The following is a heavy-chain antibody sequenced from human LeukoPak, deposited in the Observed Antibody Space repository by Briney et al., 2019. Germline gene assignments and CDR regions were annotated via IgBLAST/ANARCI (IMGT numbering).Heavy chain of an antibody. CDR1: GYTFTGYY. V-gene: IGHV1-2*02. J-gene: IGHJ5*02. CDR3: AREKRGVGPGGGSAP. Sequence: GASVKVSCKASGYTFTGYYMHWVRQAPGQGLEWMGWIDPNSGGTNFAQKFQGRVTMTRDTSISTAYMELSRLRSDDTAVYYCAREKRGVGPGGGSAPWGQGTLVTVSS. D-gene: IGHD3-16*01. CDR2: IDPNSGGT.